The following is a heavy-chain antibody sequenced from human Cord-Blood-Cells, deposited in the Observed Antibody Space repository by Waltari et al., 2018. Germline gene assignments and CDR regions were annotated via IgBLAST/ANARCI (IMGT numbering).Heavy chain of an antibody. V-gene: IGHV3-48*03. CDR3: ARVSAAAGDAFDI. CDR1: GFTLSSFE. J-gene: IGHJ3*02. Sequence: EGQLVEFGGGLVKPGGSLSPLCAASGFTLSSFEMNWVRQAPGKGLEWVSDISSRGSTIDYADSVKGRFTISRDNAKNSLYLQMNSLRAEDTAVYYCARVSAAAGDAFDIWGQGTMVTVSS. CDR2: ISSRGSTI. D-gene: IGHD6-13*01.